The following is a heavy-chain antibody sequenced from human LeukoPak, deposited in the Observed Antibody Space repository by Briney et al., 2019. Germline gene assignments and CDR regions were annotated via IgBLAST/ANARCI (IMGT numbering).Heavy chain of an antibody. D-gene: IGHD2-2*01. J-gene: IGHJ5*02. CDR1: GGSISSSSYY. CDR3: ASQGYCSSTSCYGNWFDP. Sequence: SETLSLTCTVSGGSISSSSYYWGWIRQPPGKGLEWIGSINYSGSTYYNPSLKSRVTISVDTSKNQFSLKLSSVTAADAAVYYCASQGYCSSTSCYGNWFDPWGQGTLVTVSS. CDR2: INYSGST. V-gene: IGHV4-39*01.